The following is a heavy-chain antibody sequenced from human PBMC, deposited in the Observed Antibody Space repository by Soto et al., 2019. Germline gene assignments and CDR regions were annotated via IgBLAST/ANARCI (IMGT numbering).Heavy chain of an antibody. CDR2: IYRGGGT. D-gene: IGHD6-19*01. CDR3: AGGGGSGWLEFFDS. CDR1: WFSVSGGY. J-gene: IGHJ4*02. V-gene: IGHV3-53*01. Sequence: PGGSLILSCAASWFSVSGGYMGWVRQAPGKGLEWVSVIYRGGGTYYVDSVKGRFTISRDNSENTLYLQMNGLRADDTAVYYCAGGGGSGWLEFFDSWGKGALVTVP.